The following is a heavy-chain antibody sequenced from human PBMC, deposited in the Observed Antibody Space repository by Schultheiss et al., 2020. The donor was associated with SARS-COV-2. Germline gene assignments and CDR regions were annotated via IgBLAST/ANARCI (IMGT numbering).Heavy chain of an antibody. CDR1: GGSFSGYY. CDR3: AGEGGTVTYY. J-gene: IGHJ4*02. Sequence: SETLSITCAVYGGSFSGYYWSWIRQPPGKGLEWIGEINHSGSTNYNPSLKSRVTISVDTSKNQFSLKLSYVTAADTAVYYCAGEGGTVTYYWGQGTLVTVSS. V-gene: IGHV4-34*01. CDR2: INHSGST. D-gene: IGHD4-17*01.